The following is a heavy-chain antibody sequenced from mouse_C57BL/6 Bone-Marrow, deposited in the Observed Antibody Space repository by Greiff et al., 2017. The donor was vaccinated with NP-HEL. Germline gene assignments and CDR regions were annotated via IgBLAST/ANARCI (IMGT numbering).Heavy chain of an antibody. D-gene: IGHD2-4*01. CDR3: AREKVLYYDYFFAY. J-gene: IGHJ3*01. Sequence: QVQLQQPGAELVRPGTSVKLSCKASGYTFTSYWMHWVKQRPGQGLEWIGMIDPSDSYTNYNQKFKGKATLTVDTSSSTAYMQLSSLTSEDSAVYYCAREKVLYYDYFFAYWGQGTLVTVSA. V-gene: IGHV1-59*01. CDR1: GYTFTSYW. CDR2: IDPSDSYT.